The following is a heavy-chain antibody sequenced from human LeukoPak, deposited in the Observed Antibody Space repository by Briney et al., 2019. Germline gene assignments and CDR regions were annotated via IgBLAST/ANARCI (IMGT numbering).Heavy chain of an antibody. Sequence: ASVTVSCKASGYTFTGYYMHWVRQAPGQGLEWMGWINPNSGGTNYAQKFQGRVTMTRDTSISTAYMELSRLRSDDTAVYYCARGGYSSSSGGFDYWGQGTLVTVSS. V-gene: IGHV1-2*02. J-gene: IGHJ4*02. CDR3: ARGGYSSSSGGFDY. CDR1: GYTFTGYY. CDR2: INPNSGGT. D-gene: IGHD6-6*01.